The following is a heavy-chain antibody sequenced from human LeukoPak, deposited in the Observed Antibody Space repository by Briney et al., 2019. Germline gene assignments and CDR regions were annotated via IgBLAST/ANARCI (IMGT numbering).Heavy chain of an antibody. D-gene: IGHD1-26*01. V-gene: IGHV3-74*03. J-gene: IGHJ4*02. CDR1: GFTFSTSW. CDR2: TSDDGSIT. CDR3: ARGLGSPTDY. Sequence: GGSLRLSCAASGFTFSTSWMHWLRQAPGKGLVWVSRTSDDGSITTYADSVKGRFTISRDNAKSTLYLQMNSLRAEDTAVYYCARGLGSPTDYWGQGTLVTVSS.